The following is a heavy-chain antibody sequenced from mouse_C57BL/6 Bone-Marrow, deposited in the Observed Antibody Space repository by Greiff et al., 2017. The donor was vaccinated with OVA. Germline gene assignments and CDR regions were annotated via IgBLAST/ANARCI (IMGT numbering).Heavy chain of an antibody. V-gene: IGHV1-52*01. Sequence: QVQLQQPGAELVRPGSSVKLSCKASGYTFTSYWMHWVKQRPIQGLEWIGNIDPSDSETHYNQKFKGKATLTVDTSSSTAYMQLSSLTSEDSAVYYCASAVFAYWGQGTLVTVSA. CDR2: IDPSDSET. J-gene: IGHJ3*01. CDR3: ASAVFAY. CDR1: GYTFTSYW.